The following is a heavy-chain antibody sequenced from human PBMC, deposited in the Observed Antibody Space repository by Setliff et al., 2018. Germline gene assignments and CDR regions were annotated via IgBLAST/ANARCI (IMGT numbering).Heavy chain of an antibody. J-gene: IGHJ4*02. CDR1: GYIFNNYW. D-gene: IGHD3-10*01. CDR3: ARPREGYKSFQY. V-gene: IGHV5-51*01. CDR2: IYPGDSDI. Sequence: PGESLKISCKASGYIFNNYWIVWVRQLTGKGLECMGIIYPGDSDIRYSPSFEGXVXISXXXXXXXXXXXXXXXKXSDXAMYYCARPREGYKSFQYWGQGTQVTVSS.